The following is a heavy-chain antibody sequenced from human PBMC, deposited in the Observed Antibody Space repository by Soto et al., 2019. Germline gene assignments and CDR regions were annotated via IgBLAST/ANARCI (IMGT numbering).Heavy chain of an antibody. V-gene: IGHV4-39*01. D-gene: IGHD3-10*01. CDR1: GGSISSSSYY. CDR2: IYYSGST. CDR3: ARHSYGSGSYYNWYYFDY. Sequence: SETLSLTCTVSGGSISSSSYYWGWIRQPPGKGLEWIGSIYYSGSTYYNPAPKSRVTISVKTSKNLFSLKMSSVTAADTAVSYCARHSYGSGSYYNWYYFDYWGQGTLVTVSS. J-gene: IGHJ4*02.